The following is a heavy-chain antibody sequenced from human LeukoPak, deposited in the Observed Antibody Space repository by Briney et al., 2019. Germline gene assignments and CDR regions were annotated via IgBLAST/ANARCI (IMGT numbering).Heavy chain of an antibody. J-gene: IGHJ3*01. CDR2: ISPTSWTI. V-gene: IGHV3-21*01. D-gene: IGHD3-10*01. Sequence: GGSLRLSCAASGFSFRTYSMNWVRQAPGRGLEWVSSISPTSWTIYQADSVKGRFTVTRDNAKNSVFLQMESLRAEDEAVYYCTRDAGQFVDHDVFDFWGQGTMVTVSS. CDR3: TRDAGQFVDHDVFDF. CDR1: GFSFRTYS.